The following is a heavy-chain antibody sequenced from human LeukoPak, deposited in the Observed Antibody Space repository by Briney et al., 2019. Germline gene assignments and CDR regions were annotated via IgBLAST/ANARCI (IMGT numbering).Heavy chain of an antibody. CDR3: ARATTAERGSEGY. V-gene: IGHV3-21*06. Sequence: PGGSLRLSCAASGFIFSNYNMNWVRQAPGKGLEWVSFISSSGSYIYFADSVNGRFTISRDNAKNSLFLQMNSLRAEDTGLYYCARATTAERGSEGYWGRGTLVTVSS. CDR1: GFIFSNYN. D-gene: IGHD4-11*01. J-gene: IGHJ4*02. CDR2: ISSSGSYI.